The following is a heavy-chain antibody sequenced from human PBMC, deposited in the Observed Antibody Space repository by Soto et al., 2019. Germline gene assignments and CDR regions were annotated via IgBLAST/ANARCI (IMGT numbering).Heavy chain of an antibody. V-gene: IGHV3-23*01. CDR2: ISGSGGST. CDR3: ADYGSGSPWFYFDY. Sequence: EVQLLQSGGGLVQPGGSLRLSCAASGFTFSNYAMSWVRQAPGKGLEWVSAISGSGGSTYYADSVKGRFTISRDNSKNTLYLQMNSLRAEATDVYYCADYGSGSPWFYFDYWGQGTLVTVSS. CDR1: GFTFSNYA. J-gene: IGHJ4*02. D-gene: IGHD3-10*01.